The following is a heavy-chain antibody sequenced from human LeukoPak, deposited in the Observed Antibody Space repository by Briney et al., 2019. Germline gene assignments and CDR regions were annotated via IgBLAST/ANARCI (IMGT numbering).Heavy chain of an antibody. Sequence: GGSLRLSRAASGFTFNDYAMYWVRQTPGKGLEWVTLISYDGYDKSYADSVRGRFTISRDNSKNTLYLQMDRLRSEDTAVYYCARDFFPIVDSSWYEIGYWGQGTLVTVSS. D-gene: IGHD6-13*01. CDR3: ARDFFPIVDSSWYEIGY. CDR2: ISYDGYDK. CDR1: GFTFNDYA. V-gene: IGHV3-30-3*01. J-gene: IGHJ4*02.